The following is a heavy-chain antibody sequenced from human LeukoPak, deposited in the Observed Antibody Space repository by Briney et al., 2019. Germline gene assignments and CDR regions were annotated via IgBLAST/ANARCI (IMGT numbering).Heavy chain of an antibody. V-gene: IGHV3-23*01. CDR2: ISGSGGST. CDR1: GFTFSSYA. J-gene: IGHJ4*02. Sequence: GGSLRLSCAASGFTFSSYAMSWVRQAPGKGLEWVSVISGSGGSTYYADSVKGRFTVSRDNSKNTLYLQMNTLRAEDTAVYYCAKGRGYSNSWSFDYWGQGTLVTVSS. D-gene: IGHD6-13*01. CDR3: AKGRGYSNSWSFDY.